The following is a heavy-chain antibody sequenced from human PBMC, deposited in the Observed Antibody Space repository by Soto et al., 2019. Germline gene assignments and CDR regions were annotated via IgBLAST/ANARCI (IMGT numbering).Heavy chain of an antibody. D-gene: IGHD4-17*01. CDR1: GGNYRRSA. J-gene: IGHJ5*02. CDR2: IIPIFGAA. V-gene: IGHV1-69*12. Sequence: QVQLVQSGAEVKKPGSSVKVACKAPGGNYRRSANSWELKAPGQGHEWMGGIIPIFGAANYAQNFQGRVTITADESTSTAYMELSSLRSEDTAVYYCAMGKSDDDGDYSWFYRWGQGTLVTVSS. CDR3: AMGKSDDDGDYSWFYR.